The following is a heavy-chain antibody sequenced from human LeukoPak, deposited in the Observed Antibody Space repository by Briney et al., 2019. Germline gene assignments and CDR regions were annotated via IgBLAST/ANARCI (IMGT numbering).Heavy chain of an antibody. CDR2: IYTSGST. V-gene: IGHV4-59*10. CDR3: ARDLDYYDSSGYYSYYYMDV. CDR1: GGSFSGYY. J-gene: IGHJ6*03. D-gene: IGHD3-22*01. Sequence: SETLSLTCAVYGGSFSGYYWSWIRQPAGKGLEWIGRIYTSGSTNYNPSLKSRVTISVDTSKNQFSLKLSSVTAADTAVYYCARDLDYYDSSGYYSYYYMDVWGKGTTVTISS.